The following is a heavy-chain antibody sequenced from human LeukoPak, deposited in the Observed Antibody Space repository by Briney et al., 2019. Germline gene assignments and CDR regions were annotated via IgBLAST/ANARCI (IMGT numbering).Heavy chain of an antibody. V-gene: IGHV4-59*01. CDR1: GGSISSYY. Sequence: PSETLSLTCAVSGGSISSYYWSWIRQPPGKGLEWIGYIYYSGSTNYNPSLKSRVTISVDTSKNQFSLKLSSVTAADTAVYYCARGQPSTTTVTTLGDFDYWGQGTLVTVSS. J-gene: IGHJ4*02. CDR3: ARGQPSTTTVTTLGDFDY. D-gene: IGHD4-17*01. CDR2: IYYSGST.